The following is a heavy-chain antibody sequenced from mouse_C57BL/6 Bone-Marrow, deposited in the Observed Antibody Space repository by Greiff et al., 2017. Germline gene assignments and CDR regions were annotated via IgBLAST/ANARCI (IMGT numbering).Heavy chain of an antibody. V-gene: IGHV2-5*01. D-gene: IGHD2-4*01. CDR3: AKNPIYYDYPNAMDY. CDR1: GFSLTSYG. CDR2: IWRGGST. J-gene: IGHJ4*01. Sequence: QVQLQQSGPGLVQPSQSLSITCTVSGFSLTSYGVHWVRQSPGKGLEWLGVIWRGGSTDYNAAFMSRLSITKDNSKSQVFFKMNSLQADDTAIYYCAKNPIYYDYPNAMDYWGQGTSVTVSS.